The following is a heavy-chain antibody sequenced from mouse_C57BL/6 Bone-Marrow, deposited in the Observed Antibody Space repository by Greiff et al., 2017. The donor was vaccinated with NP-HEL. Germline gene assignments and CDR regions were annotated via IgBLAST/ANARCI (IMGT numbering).Heavy chain of an antibody. Sequence: EVKLVESEGGLVQPGSSMKLSCTASGFTFSDYYMAWVRQVPEKGLEWVANINYDGSSTYYLDSLKSRFIISRDNAKNILYLQMSSLKSEDTATYYCARDRDDYYYFDYWGQGTTLTVSS. V-gene: IGHV5-16*01. J-gene: IGHJ2*01. CDR2: INYDGSST. CDR3: ARDRDDYYYFDY. CDR1: GFTFSDYY. D-gene: IGHD2-4*01.